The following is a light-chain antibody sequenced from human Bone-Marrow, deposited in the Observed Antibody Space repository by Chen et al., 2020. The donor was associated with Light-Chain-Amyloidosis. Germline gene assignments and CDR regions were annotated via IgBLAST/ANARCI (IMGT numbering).Light chain of an antibody. Sequence: SYVLTQPPSVSVAPGTTARITCGGNNIGTISVHWYQQRPGQAPVLVIYDDFDRPSGIPERFYGANSGNTATLTISGVEDRDDADYCCQMWDSHSKSYVFGSGTKVTVL. CDR1: NIGTIS. V-gene: IGLV3-21*01. J-gene: IGLJ1*01. CDR3: QMWDSHSKSYV. CDR2: DDF.